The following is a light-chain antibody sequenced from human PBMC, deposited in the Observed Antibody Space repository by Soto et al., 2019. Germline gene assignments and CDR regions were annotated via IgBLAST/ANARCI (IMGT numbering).Light chain of an antibody. CDR2: EVN. J-gene: IGLJ3*02. CDR3: CSYAGNGAWV. CDR1: SSDVGSYNR. Sequence: QSALTQPPSVSGSPGQSVTISCTGTSSDVGSYNRLSWYQQPPGTAPKLIMYEVNTRPSGVSDRFSGSKSGNTASLTISGLQAEDEADFFCCSYAGNGAWVFGGGTKLTVL. V-gene: IGLV2-18*02.